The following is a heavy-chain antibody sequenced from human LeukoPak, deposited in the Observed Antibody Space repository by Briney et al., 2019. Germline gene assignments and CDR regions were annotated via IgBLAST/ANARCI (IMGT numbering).Heavy chain of an antibody. CDR1: GSIFTSYW. J-gene: IGHJ4*02. Sequence: GESLQISCQGSGSIFTSYWIGWGRQLPGKGLEGMGIIYPGDSDTRYSPSFQGQVTISADKSISTAYLQWSSLKASDTAMYYCARRQGYSYGYPFDYWGQGTLVTVSS. V-gene: IGHV5-51*01. CDR3: ARRQGYSYGYPFDY. CDR2: IYPGDSDT. D-gene: IGHD5-18*01.